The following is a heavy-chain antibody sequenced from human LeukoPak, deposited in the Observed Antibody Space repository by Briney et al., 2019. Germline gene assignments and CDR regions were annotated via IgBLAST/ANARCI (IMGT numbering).Heavy chain of an antibody. V-gene: IGHV4-34*01. D-gene: IGHD2-2*01. J-gene: IGHJ6*03. CDR2: INHSEST. CDR3: AREYCSSTSCYYYYYYYMDV. Sequence: PSETLSLTCAVYGGSFSGYYWSWIRQPPGKGLEWIGEINHSESTNYNPSLKSRATISVDTSKNQFSLKLSSVTAADTAVYYCAREYCSSTSCYYYYYYYMDVWGKGTTVTVSS. CDR1: GGSFSGYY.